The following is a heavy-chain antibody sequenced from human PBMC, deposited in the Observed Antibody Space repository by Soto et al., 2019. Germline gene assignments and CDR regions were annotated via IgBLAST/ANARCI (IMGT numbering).Heavy chain of an antibody. CDR3: ARVSEGSGFQTNE. CDR2: IHRTGNT. V-gene: IGHV4-4*02. J-gene: IGHJ4*02. D-gene: IGHD3-22*01. CDR1: GGSISRYY. Sequence: PSETLSLTCTVSGGSISRYYLSWVRQPPGKGLEWIGEIHRTGNTNYSPSLKSRVTISVDKSKNQFSLELNSVTAADTAVYYCARVSEGSGFQTNEWGQGTLVTVSS.